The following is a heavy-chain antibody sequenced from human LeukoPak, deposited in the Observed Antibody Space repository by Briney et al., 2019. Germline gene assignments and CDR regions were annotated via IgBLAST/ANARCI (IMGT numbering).Heavy chain of an antibody. V-gene: IGHV1-46*01. CDR1: GYSFANYY. D-gene: IGHD3-9*01. CDR3: AKDLNDWNYFYYYYLDV. J-gene: IGHJ6*03. CDR2: INPTGGVA. Sequence: GASVKVSCKASGYSFANYYIHWVRRAPGQGLEWMGVINPTGGVATYAQRFQGRLTMSRDTSTTTVYMELSSLKSEDTAVHYCAKDLNDWNYFYYYYLDVWGIGTMVTVSS.